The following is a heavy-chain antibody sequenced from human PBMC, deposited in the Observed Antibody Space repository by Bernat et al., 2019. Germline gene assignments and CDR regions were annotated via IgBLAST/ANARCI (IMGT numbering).Heavy chain of an antibody. Sequence: EVQLVESGGGLVQPGGSLRLSCAASGFTFSSYGMHWVRQAPGKGLVWVSRINSDGSSTSYADSVKGRFTISRDNAKNTLYLQMNSLRAEDTAVYYCTTGNDMGGDDAFDIWGQGTMVTVSS. CDR1: GFTFSSYG. CDR3: TTGNDMGGDDAFDI. D-gene: IGHD1-1*01. J-gene: IGHJ3*02. CDR2: INSDGSST. V-gene: IGHV3-74*02.